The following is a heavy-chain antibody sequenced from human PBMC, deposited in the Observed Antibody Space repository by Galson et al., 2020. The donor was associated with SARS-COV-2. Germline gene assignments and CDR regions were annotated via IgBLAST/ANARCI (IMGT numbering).Heavy chain of an antibody. CDR2: ISYDGSNK. D-gene: IGHD6-19*01. CDR3: ARTVAGYYYFDY. Sequence: GESLKIPCAAPGFTFSSYGMHWVRQAPGKGLEWVAVISYDGSNKYYADSVKGRFTISRDNSKNTLYLQMNSLRAEDTAVYYCARTVAGYYYFDYWGQGTLVTVSS. V-gene: IGHV3-30*03. CDR1: GFTFSSYG. J-gene: IGHJ4*02.